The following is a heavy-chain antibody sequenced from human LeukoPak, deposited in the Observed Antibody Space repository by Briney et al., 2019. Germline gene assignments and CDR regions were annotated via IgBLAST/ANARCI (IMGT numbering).Heavy chain of an antibody. CDR1: GFTFSSYW. CDR3: ARDHYGDYVYYYYGMDV. V-gene: IGHV3-7*01. J-gene: IGHJ6*02. D-gene: IGHD4-17*01. CDR2: IKQDGSEK. Sequence: GGSLRLSYAASGFTFSSYWMSWVRQAPGKGLEWVANIKQDGSEKYYVDSVKGRFTISRDNAKNSLYLQMNSLRAEDTAVYYCARDHYGDYVYYYYGMDVWGQGTTVTVSS.